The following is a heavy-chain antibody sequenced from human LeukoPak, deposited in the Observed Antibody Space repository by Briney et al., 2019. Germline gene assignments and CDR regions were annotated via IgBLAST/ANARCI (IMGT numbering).Heavy chain of an antibody. V-gene: IGHV3-66*01. CDR1: GFTVSSNY. CDR3: ARDSGLEYDSSGYYTALDY. J-gene: IGHJ4*02. Sequence: GGSLRLSCAASGFTVSSNYMSWARLAPGKGLEWVSVIYSGGSTYYADSVKGRFTISRDNSKNTLYLQMNSLRAEDTAVYYCARDSGLEYDSSGYYTALDYWGQGTLVTVSS. D-gene: IGHD3-22*01. CDR2: IYSGGST.